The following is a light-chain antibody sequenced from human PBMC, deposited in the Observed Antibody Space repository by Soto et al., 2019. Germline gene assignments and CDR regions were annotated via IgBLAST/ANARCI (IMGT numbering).Light chain of an antibody. CDR2: GTF. Sequence: EIVMTQSPATLSVSPGAGVTLSCRASQSMTTKLAWYQQKPGQAPRLLIHGTFTRATGIPARFSGSGSGTDFTLTISRPEPEDFAVYYCQHYVTSPLTFGGGTRWIS. CDR1: QSMTTK. CDR3: QHYVTSPLT. V-gene: IGKV3-15*01. J-gene: IGKJ4*01.